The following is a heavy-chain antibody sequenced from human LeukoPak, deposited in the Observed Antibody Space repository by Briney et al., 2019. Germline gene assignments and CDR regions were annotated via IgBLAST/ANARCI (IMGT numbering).Heavy chain of an antibody. CDR2: IYSGGST. J-gene: IGHJ6*02. Sequence: GGSLRLSCAASGFTVSNNYMSWVRQAPGEGLQWASVIYSGGSTDYADSVKGRFTISRHNSKNTLYLQMNSLRPEDTAVYYCARVGLAAAVPSPPYYYGLDVWGQGTTVTVSS. CDR1: GFTVSNNY. CDR3: ARVGLAAAVPSPPYYYGLDV. D-gene: IGHD6-13*01. V-gene: IGHV3-53*04.